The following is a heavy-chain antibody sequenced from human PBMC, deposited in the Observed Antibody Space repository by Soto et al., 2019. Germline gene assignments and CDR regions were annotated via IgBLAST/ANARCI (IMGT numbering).Heavy chain of an antibody. CDR2: IYHSGST. D-gene: IGHD3-22*01. Sequence: SETLSLTCAVFGGSISSINWWRWVRQPPGKGLEWIGEIYHSGSTNYKPSLKSRVTISVDKSKNQFSLKLSSVTAADTAVYYCARDGDFGYYYGMDVWAQGTTVTVSS. CDR1: GGSISSINW. V-gene: IGHV4-4*02. CDR3: ARDGDFGYYYGMDV. J-gene: IGHJ6*02.